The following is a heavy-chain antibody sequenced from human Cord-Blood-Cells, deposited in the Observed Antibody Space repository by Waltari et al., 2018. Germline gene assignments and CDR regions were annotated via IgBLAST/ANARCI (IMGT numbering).Heavy chain of an antibody. CDR1: GFPFDDYA. V-gene: IGHV3-9*01. Sequence: EVQLVESGGGLVQPGRSLRLSCAASGFPFDDYAMLWVRQAPGKGLEWVAGISWNSGSIGYADSVKGRFTISRDNAKNSLYLQMNSLRAEDTALYYCARYDSSGYYYYWGQGTLVTVSS. CDR3: ARYDSSGYYYY. CDR2: ISWNSGSI. J-gene: IGHJ4*02. D-gene: IGHD3-22*01.